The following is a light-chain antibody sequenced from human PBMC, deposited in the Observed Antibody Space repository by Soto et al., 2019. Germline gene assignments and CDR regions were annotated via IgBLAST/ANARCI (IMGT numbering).Light chain of an antibody. J-gene: IGKJ1*01. CDR1: QSIGRN. CDR2: TTS. CDR3: QHSYPSWWT. Sequence: MQMSRSPNSLTASVAARVTITYLASQSIGRNLNWYQQKPGKAPNLLIYTTSNLESGVPSRFSVSGSGTDFTLTISSLQPEDFATYSCQHSYPSWWTFAQGTKVDIK. V-gene: IGKV1-39*01.